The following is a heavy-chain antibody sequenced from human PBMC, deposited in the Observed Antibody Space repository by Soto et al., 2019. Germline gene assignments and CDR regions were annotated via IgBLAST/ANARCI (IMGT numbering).Heavy chain of an antibody. CDR3: ARGDAGTDFDY. V-gene: IGHV1-3*01. CDR2: INAGDGVT. Sequence: QVQLVQSGAEVKKPGASVKVSCKASGYTFTSYAIHWVRQAPGQRLEWMGWINAGDGVTKYSQKFQGRVTITWDTSASTAYMELTSLRSEDRAVFYCARGDAGTDFDYWGQGTLVTVSS. CDR1: GYTFTSYA. J-gene: IGHJ4*02. D-gene: IGHD3-10*01.